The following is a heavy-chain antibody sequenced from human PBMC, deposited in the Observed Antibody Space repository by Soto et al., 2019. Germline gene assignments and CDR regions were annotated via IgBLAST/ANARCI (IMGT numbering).Heavy chain of an antibody. V-gene: IGHV3-30-3*01. CDR2: ISNDGFNK. CDR1: RFTFSSYA. Sequence: LRLSCTAARFTFSSYAFHWVRQAPGKGLEWLALISNDGFNKFYADSVKGRFTISRDNSKNTLYLQMNSLRAEDTAVYYCASSGYWGQGTLVTVSS. CDR3: ASSGY. J-gene: IGHJ4*02. D-gene: IGHD6-25*01.